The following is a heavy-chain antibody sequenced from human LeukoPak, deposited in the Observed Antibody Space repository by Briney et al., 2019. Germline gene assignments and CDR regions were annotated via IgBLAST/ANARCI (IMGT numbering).Heavy chain of an antibody. Sequence: SETLSLTCAVYGGSFSGYYWSWIRQPPGKGLEWIGEINHSGSTNYNPSLKSRVTISVDTSKNQFSLKLSSVTAADTAVYYCARWRLNYDILTGYRGADFDYWGQGTLVTVSS. J-gene: IGHJ4*02. V-gene: IGHV4-34*01. D-gene: IGHD3-9*01. CDR3: ARWRLNYDILTGYRGADFDY. CDR1: GGSFSGYY. CDR2: INHSGST.